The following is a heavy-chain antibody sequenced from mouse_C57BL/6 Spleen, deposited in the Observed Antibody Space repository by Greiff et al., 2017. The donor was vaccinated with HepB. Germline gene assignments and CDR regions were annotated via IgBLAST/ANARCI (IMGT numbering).Heavy chain of an antibody. D-gene: IGHD4-1*01. Sequence: QVQLQQSGPELVKPGASVKISCKASGYAFSSSWMNWVKQRPGKGLEWIGRIYPGDGDTNYNGKFKGKATLTADKSSSTAYMQLSSLTSEDSAVYFCARNWDGEYYFDYWGQGTTLTVSS. V-gene: IGHV1-82*01. CDR2: IYPGDGDT. CDR3: ARNWDGEYYFDY. CDR1: GYAFSSSW. J-gene: IGHJ2*01.